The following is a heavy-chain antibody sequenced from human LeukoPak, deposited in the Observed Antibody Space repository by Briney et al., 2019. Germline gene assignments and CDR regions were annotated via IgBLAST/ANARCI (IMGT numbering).Heavy chain of an antibody. Sequence: GRSLRLSCAASGFTFSSYGMHWVRQAPGKGLEWVAVISYDGSNKYYADSVKGRFTISRDNSKNTLYLQMNSLRAEDTAVYYCAKDLRQLVPFFDYWGQGTLVTVSS. CDR3: AKDLRQLVPFFDY. CDR1: GFTFSSYG. J-gene: IGHJ4*02. CDR2: ISYDGSNK. D-gene: IGHD6-13*01. V-gene: IGHV3-30*18.